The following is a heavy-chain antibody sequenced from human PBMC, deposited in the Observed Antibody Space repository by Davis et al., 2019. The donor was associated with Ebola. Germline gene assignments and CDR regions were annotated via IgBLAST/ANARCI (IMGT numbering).Heavy chain of an antibody. D-gene: IGHD3-10*01. CDR2: ISSSSSTI. V-gene: IGHV3-48*04. J-gene: IGHJ4*02. CDR3: ARGVRGW. CDR1: GFTFSSYS. Sequence: GESLKISCAASGFTFSSYSMNWVRQAPGKGLEWVSYISSSSSTIYYADSVKGRFTISRDNAKNSLYLQMNSLRAEDTAVYYCARGVRGWWGQGTLVTVSS.